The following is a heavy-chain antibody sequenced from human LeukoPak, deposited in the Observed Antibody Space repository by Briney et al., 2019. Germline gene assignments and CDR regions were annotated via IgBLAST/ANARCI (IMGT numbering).Heavy chain of an antibody. Sequence: GASVKVSCKASGGTFSSYAISWVRQAPGQGLEWMGRIIPILGIVNYAQKFQGRVTITADKSTSTAYMELSSLRSEDTAVYYCVIRPGYSSGWYDDAFDIWGQGTMVTVSS. CDR2: IIPILGIV. V-gene: IGHV1-69*04. J-gene: IGHJ3*02. CDR3: VIRPGYSSGWYDDAFDI. D-gene: IGHD6-19*01. CDR1: GGTFSSYA.